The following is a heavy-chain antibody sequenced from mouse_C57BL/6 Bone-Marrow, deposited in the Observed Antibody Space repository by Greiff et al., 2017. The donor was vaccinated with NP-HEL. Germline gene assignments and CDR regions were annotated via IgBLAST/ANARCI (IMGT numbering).Heavy chain of an antibody. CDR3: ARSANRAVYYFDY. V-gene: IGHV1-69*01. Sequence: QVQLQQPGAELVMPGASVKLSCKASGYTFTSYWMHWVKQRPGQGLEWIGEIDPSDSYTNYNQKFKGKSTLTVDKSSSTAYMQLSSLTSEDSAVYYCARSANRAVYYFDYWGQGTTLTVSS. CDR2: IDPSDSYT. D-gene: IGHD3-3*01. J-gene: IGHJ2*01. CDR1: GYTFTSYW.